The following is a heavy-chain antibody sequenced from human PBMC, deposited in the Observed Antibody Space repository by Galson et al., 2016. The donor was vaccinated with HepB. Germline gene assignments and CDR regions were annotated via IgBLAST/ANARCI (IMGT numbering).Heavy chain of an antibody. J-gene: IGHJ4*02. Sequence: SLRLSCAASGFNFSNYSMNWVRQAPGKGLEWVSSISSSNTYIYYADSVKGRFTISRDNAKNSLYLQMSSLRVEDTAVYYCAREPPYCSSTSCQIDYWGQGTLVTVSS. CDR1: GFNFSNYS. D-gene: IGHD2-2*01. V-gene: IGHV3-21*01. CDR3: AREPPYCSSTSCQIDY. CDR2: ISSSNTYI.